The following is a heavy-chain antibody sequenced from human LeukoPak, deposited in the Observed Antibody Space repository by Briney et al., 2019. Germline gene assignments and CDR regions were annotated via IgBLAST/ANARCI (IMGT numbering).Heavy chain of an antibody. D-gene: IGHD2-2*01. CDR2: ISGSGRTT. CDR1: GFPFSTYT. V-gene: IGHV3-23*01. J-gene: IGHJ4*02. Sequence: GGSLGLSCAASGFPFSTYTISWVRQAPGKGLEWVSTISGSGRTTYYADSVKGRFTLSRDNSKNMLYLQMNSLRAEDTALYYCAKCGCSSASCEAYFDYWGQGTLVTVSS. CDR3: AKCGCSSASCEAYFDY.